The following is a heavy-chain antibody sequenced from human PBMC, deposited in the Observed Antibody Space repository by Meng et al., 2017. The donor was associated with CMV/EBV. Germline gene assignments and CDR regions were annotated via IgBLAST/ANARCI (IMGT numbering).Heavy chain of an antibody. CDR1: GGTFSSYA. J-gene: IGHJ4*02. CDR3: ASGYDYFDS. V-gene: IGHV1-69*05. CDR2: IIPIFGTE. D-gene: IGHD5-12*01. Sequence: GGSLRLSYKASGGTFSSYAISWVRQAPGQGLEWMGGIIPIFGTEKYAQKFQGRVTITTDKSTSTAYMELSSLRSEDTAVYSCASGYDYFDSWGQGTLVTVSS.